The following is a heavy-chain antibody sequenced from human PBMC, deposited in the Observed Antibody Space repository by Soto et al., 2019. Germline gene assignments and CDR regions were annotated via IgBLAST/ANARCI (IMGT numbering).Heavy chain of an antibody. CDR3: ARTLYGDNVDY. CDR1: GGSIGSYY. J-gene: IGHJ4*02. V-gene: IGHV4-59*01. Sequence: SETLSLTCTVSGGSIGSYYWSWIRQPPGKGLEWIGYIYYSGSTNYNPSLKSRVTISVDTSKNQFSLKLSSVTAADTAVYYCARTLYGDNVDYWGQGTLVTVS. CDR2: IYYSGST. D-gene: IGHD4-17*01.